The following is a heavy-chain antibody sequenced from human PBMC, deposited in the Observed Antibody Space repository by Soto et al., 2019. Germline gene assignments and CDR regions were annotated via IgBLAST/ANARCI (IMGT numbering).Heavy chain of an antibody. J-gene: IGHJ6*02. D-gene: IGHD3-9*01. CDR3: ARRYWDWLTGYYYYGMAV. V-gene: IGHV4-30-4*01. Sequence: SETLSLTCTVSDGSISSGDYYWSWIRQPPGKGLEWIGYIYYSGSTYYNPSLKSRVTISVDTSKNQFSLKLSSVTAADTAVYYCARRYWDWLTGYYYYGMAVWGQGTKVTV. CDR2: IYYSGST. CDR1: DGSISSGDYY.